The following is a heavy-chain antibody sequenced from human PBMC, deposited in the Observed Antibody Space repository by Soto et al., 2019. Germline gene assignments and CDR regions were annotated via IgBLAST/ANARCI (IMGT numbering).Heavy chain of an antibody. CDR1: GYTFTSYG. CDR2: ISAYNGNT. D-gene: IGHD6-13*01. Sequence: QVQLVQSGAEVKKPGASVRVSCKASGYTFTSYGISWVRQAPGQGLEWMGWISAYNGNTNDAQSLQGRVTMTTDTSTTEDYVEVRALNSDDAAGYDCARVSPSSGAAEPWGQGTLVTVS. CDR3: ARVSPSSGAAEP. J-gene: IGHJ4*02. V-gene: IGHV1-18*01.